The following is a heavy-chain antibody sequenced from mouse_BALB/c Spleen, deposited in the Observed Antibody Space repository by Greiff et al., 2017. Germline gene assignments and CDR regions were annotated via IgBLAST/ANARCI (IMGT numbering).Heavy chain of an antibody. D-gene: IGHD2-12*01. J-gene: IGHJ3*01. V-gene: IGHV7-1*02. CDR3: ARDGYPGDWFAY. Sequence: EVKVVESGGGLVQPGGSLRLYCATSGFTFSDFYMEWVRQPPGKRLEWIAASRNKANDYTTEYSASVKGRFIVSRDTSQSILYLQMNALRAEDTAIYYCARDGYPGDWFAYWGQGTLVTVSA. CDR2: SRNKANDYTT. CDR1: GFTFSDFY.